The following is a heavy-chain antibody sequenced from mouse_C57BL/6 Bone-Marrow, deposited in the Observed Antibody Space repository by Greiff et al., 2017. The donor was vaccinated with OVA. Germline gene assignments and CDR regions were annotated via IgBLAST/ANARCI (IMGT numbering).Heavy chain of an antibody. D-gene: IGHD1-1*01. CDR2: IYPGDGDT. CDR1: GYAFSSSW. Sequence: VQLQESGPELVKPGASVKISCKASGYAFSSSWMIWVKQRPGKGLEWIGRIYPGDGDTNYNGKFKGKATLTADKSSSTAYMQLSSLTSEDSAVYFCAPVVANFDYWGQGTTLTVSS. CDR3: APVVANFDY. J-gene: IGHJ2*01. V-gene: IGHV1-82*01.